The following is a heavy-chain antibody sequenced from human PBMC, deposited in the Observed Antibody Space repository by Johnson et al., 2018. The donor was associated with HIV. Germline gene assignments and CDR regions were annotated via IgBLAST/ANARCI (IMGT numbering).Heavy chain of an antibody. CDR1: GFTFSSYW. CDR2: IKQDGGEI. J-gene: IGHJ3*02. CDR3: ARGSLSGWFPPDALDI. V-gene: IGHV3-7*05. Sequence: VQLVESGGGLVQPGGSQRLSCAASGFTFSSYWMSWVRQAPGKGLEWVANIKQDGGEIFYVDSVKGRFTISRDNAKNSLSLQMISLRAEDTAIYYCARGSLSGWFPPDALDIWGQGTMVTVSS. D-gene: IGHD6-19*01.